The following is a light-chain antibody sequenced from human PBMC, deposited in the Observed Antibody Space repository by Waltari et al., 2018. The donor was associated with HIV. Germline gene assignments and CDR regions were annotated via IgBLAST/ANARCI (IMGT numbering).Light chain of an antibody. V-gene: IGLV1-44*01. CDR3: ATWDDSLDGPM. CDR1: ISDIGSNT. Sequence: QSVLTQPPSASGTPGPRATISCSGSISDIGSNTVNWYQQLPGTAPKLLIYSNDQRPSGVPDRFSGSKSGTSASLAISGLRSEDEADYYCATWDDSLDGPMFGGGTKLTVL. CDR2: SND. J-gene: IGLJ3*02.